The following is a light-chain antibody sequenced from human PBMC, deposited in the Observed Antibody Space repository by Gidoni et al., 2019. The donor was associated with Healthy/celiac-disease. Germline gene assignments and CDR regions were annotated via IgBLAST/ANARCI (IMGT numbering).Light chain of an antibody. CDR3: QQSYSTSPT. Sequence: GHRVTITCRASQSISSYLNWYQQKPGKAPKLLIYAASSLQSGVPSRFSGSGSGTDFTLTISSLQPEDFATYYCQQSYSTSPTFGGGTKVEIK. J-gene: IGKJ4*01. V-gene: IGKV1-39*01. CDR2: AAS. CDR1: QSISSY.